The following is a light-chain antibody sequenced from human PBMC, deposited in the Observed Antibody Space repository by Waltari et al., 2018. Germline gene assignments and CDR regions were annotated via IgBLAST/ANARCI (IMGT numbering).Light chain of an antibody. Sequence: EIVLTQSPGTLSLSPGERASLSCRASQSLSNNYVAWYQHTPGQAPRLRIFDASRRATGIPDRFSGSGSGTDFTLTISSLEPEDFAVYYCQKYGSTPRPFGGGTK. J-gene: IGKJ4*01. CDR1: QSLSNNY. CDR2: DAS. V-gene: IGKV3-20*01. CDR3: QKYGSTPRP.